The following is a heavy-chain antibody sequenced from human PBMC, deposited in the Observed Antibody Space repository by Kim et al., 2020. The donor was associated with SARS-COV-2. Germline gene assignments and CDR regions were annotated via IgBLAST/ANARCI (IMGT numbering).Heavy chain of an antibody. CDR1: GFTFSSYG. J-gene: IGHJ3*02. CDR2: ISYDGSNK. V-gene: IGHV3-30*18. CDR3: AKVRGSSYHDAFDI. D-gene: IGHD1-26*01. Sequence: GGSLRLSCAASGFTFSSYGMHWVRQAPGKGLEWVAVISYDGSNKYYADSVKGRFTISRDNSKNTLYLQMNSLRAEDTAVYYCAKVRGSSYHDAFDIWGQGTMVTVSS.